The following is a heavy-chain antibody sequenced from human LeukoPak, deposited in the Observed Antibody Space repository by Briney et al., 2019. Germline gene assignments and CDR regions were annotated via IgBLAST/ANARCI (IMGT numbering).Heavy chain of an antibody. D-gene: IGHD4-17*01. J-gene: IGHJ5*02. V-gene: IGHV3-30*04. CDR2: ISYHGSNK. CDR1: GFTFSSYA. CDR3: ARGSWRFDDGDSGFDP. Sequence: GGSLRLSCAASGFTFSSYAMHWVRQAPGKGLEWVAVISYHGSNKHYADSVKGRFTISRDNSKSTLYLQMNSLRAEDTAVYYCARGSWRFDDGDSGFDPWGQGTLVTVSS.